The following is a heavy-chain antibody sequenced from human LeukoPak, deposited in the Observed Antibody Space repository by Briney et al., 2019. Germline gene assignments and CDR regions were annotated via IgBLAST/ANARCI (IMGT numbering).Heavy chain of an antibody. CDR2: INHSVST. J-gene: IGHJ4*02. CDR1: GGSFSGYY. D-gene: IGHD3-22*01. CDR3: ARGGPYYDSSGYYDFDY. V-gene: IGHV4-34*01. Sequence: PSQTLSLTCAVYGGSFSGYYWSWVRQPPGKGLEWIGEINHSVSTNYNPSLKSRVTISVDTSKNQFSLKLSSVTAADTAVYYCARGGPYYDSSGYYDFDYWGQGTLVTVSS.